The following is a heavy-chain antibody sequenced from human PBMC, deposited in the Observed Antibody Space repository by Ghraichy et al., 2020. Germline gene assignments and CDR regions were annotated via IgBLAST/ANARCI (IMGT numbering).Heavy chain of an antibody. CDR3: ARESRTLELGDYYYGMDV. CDR1: GGSFSGYY. D-gene: IGHD1-26*01. Sequence: SETLSLTCAVYGGSFSGYYWSWIRQPPGKGLEWIGEINHSGSTNYNPSLKSRVTISVDTSKNQFSLKLSSVTAADTAVYYCARESRTLELGDYYYGMDVWGQGTTVTVSS. CDR2: INHSGST. V-gene: IGHV4-34*01. J-gene: IGHJ6*02.